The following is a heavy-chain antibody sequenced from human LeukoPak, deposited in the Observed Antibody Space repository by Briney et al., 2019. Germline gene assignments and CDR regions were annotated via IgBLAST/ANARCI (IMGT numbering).Heavy chain of an antibody. CDR1: GFTFNTYA. Sequence: GKCLRLSCAASGFTFNTYAMHWVRQPPGKGLDWVAVISYDGSTKSDADSVKGRFTISRDNSKNTVYVQMDSLRPEDTAVCYCARARGTTGTTRIAFDIWGKGTMVT. CDR2: ISYDGSTK. J-gene: IGHJ3*02. D-gene: IGHD1-1*01. V-gene: IGHV3-30-3*01. CDR3: ARARGTTGTTRIAFDI.